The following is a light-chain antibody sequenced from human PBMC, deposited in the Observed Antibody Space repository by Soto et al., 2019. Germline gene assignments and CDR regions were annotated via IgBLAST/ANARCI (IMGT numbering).Light chain of an antibody. CDR2: DVS. J-gene: IGLJ1*01. CDR3: TSYTSSSTYV. CDR1: SSDVGSYNY. V-gene: IGLV2-14*03. Sequence: QSVLTQPASVCGSPGQSITIFCTGTSSDVGSYNYVSWYQQHPGRAPKLMIYDVSSRPSGVSNRFSGSKSGNTASLTISGLQAEDEADYFCTSYTSSSTYVFGTGTKVTVL.